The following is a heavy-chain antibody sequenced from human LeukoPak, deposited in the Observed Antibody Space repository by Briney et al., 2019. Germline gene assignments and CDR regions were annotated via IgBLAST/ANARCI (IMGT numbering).Heavy chain of an antibody. J-gene: IGHJ4*02. CDR1: GGSISSSSYY. Sequence: SETLSLTCTLSGGSISSSSYYWGWIRQPPGKGLEWIGSIYYSGSTYYNPSLKSRVTISVDTSKNQFSLKLSSVTAADTAVYYCASGVSYYGSGSYPVTWGQGTLVTVSS. CDR3: ASGVSYYGSGSYPVT. D-gene: IGHD3-10*01. V-gene: IGHV4-39*01. CDR2: IYYSGST.